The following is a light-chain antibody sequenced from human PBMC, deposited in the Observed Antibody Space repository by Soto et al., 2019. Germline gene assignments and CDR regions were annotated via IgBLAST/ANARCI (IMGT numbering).Light chain of an antibody. CDR2: DVS. J-gene: IGLJ2*01. Sequence: QSVLTQPASVSGSPGQSITISCTGTSSDVGGYNYVSWYQQHPGKAPKLMIYDVSNRPSGVSNRFSGSKSGNTASLTISGLQAEDEAEYYCSSYTSSSTSVFGGGTKVTVL. CDR3: SSYTSSSTSV. CDR1: SSDVGGYNY. V-gene: IGLV2-14*01.